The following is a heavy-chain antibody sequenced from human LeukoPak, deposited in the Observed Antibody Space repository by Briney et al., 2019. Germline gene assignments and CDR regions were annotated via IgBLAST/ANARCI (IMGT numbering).Heavy chain of an antibody. CDR3: ARVGYYDSSNYYAYFQH. V-gene: IGHV3-74*01. Sequence: GGSLRLSCAASGFIFSSYWMHWVRQAPGKGLEWVARINSDGTDISYGDSVKGRFTISRDNAKNTLYLQMNSLRVEDTAVYYCARVGYYDSSNYYAYFQHWGQGTLVTVSS. D-gene: IGHD3-22*01. J-gene: IGHJ1*01. CDR1: GFIFSSYW. CDR2: INSDGTDI.